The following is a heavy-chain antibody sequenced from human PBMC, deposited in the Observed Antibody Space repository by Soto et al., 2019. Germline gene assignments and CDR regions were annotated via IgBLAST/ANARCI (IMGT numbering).Heavy chain of an antibody. CDR3: ARVGQGAWYFDL. Sequence: EVQLVESGGGLVQPGGSLTLSCAASGFTFSSYWMHWVRQAPGKGVVWVSRITPDGRGTNYADSEKGRFTTSRDNAKNTLYLQMNSLRPEDTAVYYCARVGQGAWYFDLWGRGTLVTVSS. CDR1: GFTFSSYW. V-gene: IGHV3-74*01. J-gene: IGHJ2*01. CDR2: ITPDGRGT. D-gene: IGHD1-26*01.